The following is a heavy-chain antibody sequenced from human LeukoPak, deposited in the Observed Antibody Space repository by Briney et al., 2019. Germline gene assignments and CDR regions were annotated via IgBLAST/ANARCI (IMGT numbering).Heavy chain of an antibody. J-gene: IGHJ4*02. Sequence: GGSLRLSCAASGFTFSNYAMRWVRQAPGKGLEWVSGISGSGDSTYYADSVKGRFTISRDNSKNTLYLQMNSLRAEDTAVYYCAKVGYYDSSGYYSGLDYWGQGTLVTVSS. CDR1: GFTFSNYA. V-gene: IGHV3-23*01. CDR3: AKVGYYDSSGYYSGLDY. D-gene: IGHD3-22*01. CDR2: ISGSGDST.